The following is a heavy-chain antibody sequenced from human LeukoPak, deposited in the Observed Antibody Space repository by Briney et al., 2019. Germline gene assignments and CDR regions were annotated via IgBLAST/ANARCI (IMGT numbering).Heavy chain of an antibody. J-gene: IGHJ6*03. Sequence: ASVKVSCKASGYTFTSYDINWVRRATGQGLEWMGWMNPNSGNTGYAQKFQGRVTMTRNTSISTAYMELSSLRSEDTAVYYCARGGVFGELLYNNGIKPAQIYYYYMDVWGKGTTVTISS. V-gene: IGHV1-8*01. D-gene: IGHD3-10*01. CDR3: ARGGVFGELLYNNGIKPAQIYYYYMDV. CDR2: MNPNSGNT. CDR1: GYTFTSYD.